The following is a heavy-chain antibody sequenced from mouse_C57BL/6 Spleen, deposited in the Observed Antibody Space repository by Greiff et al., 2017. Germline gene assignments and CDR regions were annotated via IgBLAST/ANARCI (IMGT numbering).Heavy chain of an antibody. CDR3: TRYYYGSFAY. D-gene: IGHD1-1*01. CDR1: GFNIKDAY. J-gene: IGHJ3*01. CDR2: LDPENGDT. Sequence: VQLQQSGAELVRPGASVKLSCTASGFNIKDAYMPWVKQRPEQGLEWIGWLDPENGDTEYASKFQGKATITADTSSNTAYLQLSSLTSEDTAVYYCTRYYYGSFAYWGQGTLVTVSA. V-gene: IGHV14-4*01.